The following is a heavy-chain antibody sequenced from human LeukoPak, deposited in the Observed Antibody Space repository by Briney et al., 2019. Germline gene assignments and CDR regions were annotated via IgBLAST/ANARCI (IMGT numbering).Heavy chain of an antibody. CDR2: IHYSETA. Sequence: SETLSRTCSVSRGSLSSGDYYWGWIRQPPGRGLEWIASIHYSETAYYNPSLKSRVTISVDTSKNDFSLKLSSVTAADTAVYYCARSSSSGWGFRFDPWGQGTLVTVSS. CDR1: RGSLSSGDYY. D-gene: IGHD6-19*01. V-gene: IGHV4-39*02. J-gene: IGHJ5*02. CDR3: ARSSSSGWGFRFDP.